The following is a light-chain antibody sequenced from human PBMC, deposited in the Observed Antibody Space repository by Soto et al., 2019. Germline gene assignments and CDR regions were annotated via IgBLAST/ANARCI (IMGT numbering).Light chain of an antibody. J-gene: IGKJ1*01. V-gene: IGKV1-39*01. CDR2: AAS. CDR1: QTIRTS. CDR3: QKTYATPPT. Sequence: DIQMTQSPSSLSASVGDRVILTCRASQTIRTSLNWYQQKPGKAPKLLIYAASTLHSGVPSRFSGSGSGTDFTLSISNLQPEDFATYFCQKTYATPPTFGQGTKVEI.